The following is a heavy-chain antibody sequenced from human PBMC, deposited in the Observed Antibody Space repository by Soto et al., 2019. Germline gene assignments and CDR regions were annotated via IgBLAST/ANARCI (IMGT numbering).Heavy chain of an antibody. Sequence: QVQLVQSGAEVTKPGASVKVSCKASGYTFTSYGISWVRQAPGQVLEWLGWIRAYNGNTNYAQKLQGRVTLTTDTSPSTAYMELRSLRSDDTAVYDCARDEWSPGEFDYWGQGTLVTVSS. CDR1: GYTFTSYG. CDR3: ARDEWSPGEFDY. J-gene: IGHJ4*02. V-gene: IGHV1-18*01. D-gene: IGHD2-21*01. CDR2: IRAYNGNT.